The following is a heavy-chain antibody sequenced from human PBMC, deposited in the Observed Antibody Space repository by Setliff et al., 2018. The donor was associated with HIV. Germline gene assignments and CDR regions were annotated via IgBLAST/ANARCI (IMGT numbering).Heavy chain of an antibody. J-gene: IGHJ5*02. CDR1: GDPIFIGDYY. V-gene: IGHV4-31*03. Sequence: PSETLSLTCTVSGDPIFIGDYYWSWIRQHPGGGLEWIGYIYHTGKTYYNPSLQSRIIMSLDMSQNQFSLKLSSVTAADTAVYYCAKEGNSVDNWLDPWGPGTLVTVSS. D-gene: IGHD1-26*01. CDR3: AKEGNSVDNWLDP. CDR2: IYHTGKT.